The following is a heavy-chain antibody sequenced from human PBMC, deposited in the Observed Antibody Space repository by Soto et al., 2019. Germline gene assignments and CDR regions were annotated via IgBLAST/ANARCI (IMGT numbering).Heavy chain of an antibody. CDR1: GFTFSSYA. J-gene: IGHJ6*02. Sequence: PGGSLRLSCAASGFTFSSYAMHWVRQAPGKGLEWVAVISYDGSNKYYADSVKGRFTISRDNSKNTLYLQMNSLRAEDTAVYYCARAPESEVGYYGMDVWGQGTTVTVSS. CDR3: ARAPESEVGYYGMDV. V-gene: IGHV3-30-3*01. D-gene: IGHD1-26*01. CDR2: ISYDGSNK.